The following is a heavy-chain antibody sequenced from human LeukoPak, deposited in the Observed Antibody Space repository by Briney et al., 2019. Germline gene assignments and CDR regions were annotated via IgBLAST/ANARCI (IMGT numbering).Heavy chain of an antibody. Sequence: SETLSLTCAVSGGSISSSNWWSWVRQPPGKGLEWIGEIYHSGSTNYNPSLKSRVTISVDKSKNQFSLKLSSVTAADTAVYYCARTPRSIAARYFDYWGQGTLVTVSS. V-gene: IGHV4-4*02. CDR1: GGSISSSNW. D-gene: IGHD6-6*01. CDR3: ARTPRSIAARYFDY. J-gene: IGHJ4*02. CDR2: IYHSGST.